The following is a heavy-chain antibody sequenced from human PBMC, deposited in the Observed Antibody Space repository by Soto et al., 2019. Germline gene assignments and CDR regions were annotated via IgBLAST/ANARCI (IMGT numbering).Heavy chain of an antibody. V-gene: IGHV4-59*01. Sequence: SETLSLTCTVSGGSINYSYWTWIRQPPGKGLEWIGCISYTGSANYNASLKSRLTISVDTSKNQFSLKLSSVTAADTALYYCARVNYGDYSYGMDVWGQGTTVTVSS. D-gene: IGHD4-17*01. CDR1: GGSINYSY. CDR2: ISYTGSA. J-gene: IGHJ6*02. CDR3: ARVNYGDYSYGMDV.